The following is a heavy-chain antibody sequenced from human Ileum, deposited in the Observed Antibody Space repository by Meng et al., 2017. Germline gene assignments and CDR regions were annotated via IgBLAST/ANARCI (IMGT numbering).Heavy chain of an antibody. Sequence: AQVQEAGPGLVKPSGTLALACAVSGGSISSSNWWSWVRQPPGKGLEWIGEIYHSGSTNYNPSLKSRVTISVDKSKNQFSLKLSSVTAADTAVYYCASLRYNWNYSADYWGQGTLVTVSS. CDR2: IYHSGST. J-gene: IGHJ4*02. CDR1: GGSISSSNW. D-gene: IGHD1-7*01. V-gene: IGHV4-4*02. CDR3: ASLRYNWNYSADY.